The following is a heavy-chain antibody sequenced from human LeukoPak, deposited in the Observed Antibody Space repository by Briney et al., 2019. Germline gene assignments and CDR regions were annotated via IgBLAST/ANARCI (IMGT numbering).Heavy chain of an antibody. CDR2: IYYSGST. Sequence: SETLSLTCTVSGGSFGGYYWTWIRQPPGKGLEWIGNIYYSGSTNYSPSLKSRVPISVDTSKNQFSLKLSSVTAADTAVYYCARVRSPLTVDYWGQGTLVSVSS. CDR3: ARVRSPLTVDY. CDR1: GGSFGGYY. V-gene: IGHV4-59*01. D-gene: IGHD1-26*01. J-gene: IGHJ4*02.